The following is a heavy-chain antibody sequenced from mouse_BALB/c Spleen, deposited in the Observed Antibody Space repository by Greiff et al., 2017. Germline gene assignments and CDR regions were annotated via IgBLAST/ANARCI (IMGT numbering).Heavy chain of an antibody. CDR2: ISYSGST. Sequence: EVKLQESGPGLVKPSQSLSLTCTVTGYSITSDYAWNWIRQFPGNKLEWMGYISYSGSTSYNPSLKSRISINRDTSKNQFFLQLNSVTTEDTATYCAAISYCVCYFDYWGEGTTVTVSS. J-gene: IGHJ2*01. V-gene: IGHV3-2*02. CDR3: AISYCVCYFDY. D-gene: IGHD1-1*01. CDR1: GYSITSDYA.